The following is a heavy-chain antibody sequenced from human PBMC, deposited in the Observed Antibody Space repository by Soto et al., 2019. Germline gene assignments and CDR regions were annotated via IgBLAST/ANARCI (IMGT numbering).Heavy chain of an antibody. CDR3: ARLLAPYCGGDCYSGFDY. V-gene: IGHV1-46*01. CDR2: IDPSGGRT. Sequence: ASVKVSCKASGYTFSIYYIHWVRLVPGQGLEWMGVIDPSGGRTYYAQNFQGRITLTRDTSTSTVYMELSSLRSEDTAVYYCARLLAPYCGGDCYSGFDYWGQGTQVTVSS. D-gene: IGHD2-21*02. J-gene: IGHJ4*02. CDR1: GYTFSIYY.